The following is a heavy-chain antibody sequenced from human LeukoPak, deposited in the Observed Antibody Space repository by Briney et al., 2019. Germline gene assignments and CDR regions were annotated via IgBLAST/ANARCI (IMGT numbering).Heavy chain of an antibody. CDR2: IIPIFGTA. CDR1: GYTFTSYG. V-gene: IGHV1-69*13. Sequence: GASVKVSCKASGYTFTSYGISWARQAPGQGLEWMGGIIPIFGTANYAQKFQGRVTITADESTSTAYMELSSLRSEDTAVYYCARAVAGTYYYYMDVWGKGTTVTVSS. D-gene: IGHD6-19*01. J-gene: IGHJ6*03. CDR3: ARAVAGTYYYYMDV.